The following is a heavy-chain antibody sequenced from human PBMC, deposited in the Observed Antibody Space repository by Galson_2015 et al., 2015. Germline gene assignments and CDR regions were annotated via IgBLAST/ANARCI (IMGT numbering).Heavy chain of an antibody. V-gene: IGHV3-30-3*01. D-gene: IGHD4-17*01. CDR2: ISYDGSNK. J-gene: IGHJ4*02. CDR1: GFTFSSYA. CDR3: ARVVYGDYGY. Sequence: SLRLSCAASGFTFSSYAMHWVRQAPGKGLEWVAVISYDGSNKYYADSVKGRFTISRDNSKNTLYLQMNSLRAEDTAVYYCARVVYGDYGYWGQGTLVTVSS.